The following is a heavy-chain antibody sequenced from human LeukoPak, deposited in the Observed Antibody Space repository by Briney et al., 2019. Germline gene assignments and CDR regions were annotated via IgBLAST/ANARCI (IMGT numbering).Heavy chain of an antibody. V-gene: IGHV4-31*03. CDR2: IYYSGST. Sequence: SETLSLTCTVSGGSISCGGYYWSWIRQHPGKGLEWIGYIYYSGSTYYNPSLKSRVTISVDTSKNQFSLKLSSVTAADTAVYYCARKERTYYDSSGTFDYWGQGTLVTVSS. CDR3: ARKERTYYDSSGTFDY. D-gene: IGHD3-22*01. CDR1: GGSISCGGYY. J-gene: IGHJ4*02.